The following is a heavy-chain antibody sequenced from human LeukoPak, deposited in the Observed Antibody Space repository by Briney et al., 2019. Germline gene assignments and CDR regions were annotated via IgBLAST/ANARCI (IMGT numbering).Heavy chain of an antibody. J-gene: IGHJ4*02. CDR1: GFTVSTNF. CDR3: ARGYCTGTNCLVDY. CDR2: MYSGGST. V-gene: IGHV3-53*01. Sequence: GGSLRLSCAASGFTVSTNFMNWGRQAPGKGLEWVSIMYSGGSTYYADSVKGRFTISRDDSRNTVCLQMNSLRADDTAMYYCARGYCTGTNCLVDYWGQGTLVTVSS. D-gene: IGHD2-8*02.